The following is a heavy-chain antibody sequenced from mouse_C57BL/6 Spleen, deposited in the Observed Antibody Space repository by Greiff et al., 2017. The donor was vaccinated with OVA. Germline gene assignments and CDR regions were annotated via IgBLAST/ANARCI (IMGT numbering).Heavy chain of an antibody. CDR1: GYTFTSYW. CDR3: TSIYDGYYGAMDY. D-gene: IGHD2-3*01. V-gene: IGHV1-5*01. J-gene: IGHJ4*01. Sequence: AGGGASVKMSCKTSGYTFTSYWMHWVKQRPGQGLEWIGAIYPGNSDTSYNQKFKGKAKLTAVTSASTAYMELSSLTNEDSAVYYCTSIYDGYYGAMDYWGQGTSVTVSS. CDR2: IYPGNSDT.